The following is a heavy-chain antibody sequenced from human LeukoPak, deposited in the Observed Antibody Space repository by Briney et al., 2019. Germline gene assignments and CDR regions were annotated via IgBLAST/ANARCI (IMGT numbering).Heavy chain of an antibody. CDR3: ARDPKNFYDSKFDYYHMDV. Sequence: ASVKVSCKASGYAFTDYYVHWVRQAPGQGFEWMGRINPNTGGTNYAQKFQGRVTMTRDTSISTTYLELSSLSSDDTALYYCARDPKNFYDSKFDYYHMDVWGKGATVTVSS. D-gene: IGHD3-22*01. CDR2: INPNTGGT. J-gene: IGHJ6*03. CDR1: GYAFTDYY. V-gene: IGHV1-2*02.